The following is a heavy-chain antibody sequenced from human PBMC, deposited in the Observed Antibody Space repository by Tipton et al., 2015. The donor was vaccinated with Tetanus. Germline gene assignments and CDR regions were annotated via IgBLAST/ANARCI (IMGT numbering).Heavy chain of an antibody. Sequence: TLSLTCTVSGDSITRDGYSWHWIRQPPGKGLEWIGYIYQTGTTYYNPSLKGRVTISMDRSNTQFSLRLDSLTAADTAVYYCARAAGFLGLTHDFWGRGTLVSVSS. CDR1: GDSITRDGYS. CDR2: IYQTGTT. D-gene: IGHD2/OR15-2a*01. V-gene: IGHV4-30-2*01. CDR3: ARAAGFLGLTHDF. J-gene: IGHJ4*02.